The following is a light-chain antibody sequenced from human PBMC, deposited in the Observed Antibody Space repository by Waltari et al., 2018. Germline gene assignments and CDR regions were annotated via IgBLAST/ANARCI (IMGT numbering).Light chain of an antibody. CDR1: ALPKKY. CDR3: YSTDSTGNHVV. CDR2: DDN. J-gene: IGLJ2*01. Sequence: SYELTQPPSVSVSPGQTARITCSGDALPKKYAFWYQQKSGQAPVLIIYDDNKRPSGLPERLAGSRSGTMATLTISGAQVEDEADYYCYSTDSTGNHVVFGGGTKLTVL. V-gene: IGLV3-10*01.